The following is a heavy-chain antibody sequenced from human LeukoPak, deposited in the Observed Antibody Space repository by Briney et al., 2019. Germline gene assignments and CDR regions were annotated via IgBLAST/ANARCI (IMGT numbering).Heavy chain of an antibody. CDR3: AKDTPSRSSGWDR. D-gene: IGHD6-19*01. J-gene: IGHJ4*02. Sequence: GGSLRLSCSASGFILSSYGVRWVRQAPGKGLEYISGINSNGDSTYSAASVKGRFTISRDNSKNTLYLQMNSLRAEDTAVYYCAKDTPSRSSGWDRWGQGTLVIVST. V-gene: IGHV3-64*04. CDR2: INSNGDST. CDR1: GFILSSYG.